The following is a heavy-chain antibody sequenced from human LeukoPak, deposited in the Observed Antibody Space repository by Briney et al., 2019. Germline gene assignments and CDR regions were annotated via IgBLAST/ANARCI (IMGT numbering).Heavy chain of an antibody. CDR2: IYYSGST. J-gene: IGHJ5*02. Sequence: PLETLSLTCTVSGGSISSYYWSWIRQPPGKGLEWIGYIYYSGSTNYNPSLKGRVTISVDTSKNQFSLKLSSVTAADTAVYYCAREGGTSSGCYSWWFDPWGQGTLVTVSS. CDR3: AREGGTSSGCYSWWFDP. V-gene: IGHV4-59*01. CDR1: GGSISSYY. D-gene: IGHD6-19*01.